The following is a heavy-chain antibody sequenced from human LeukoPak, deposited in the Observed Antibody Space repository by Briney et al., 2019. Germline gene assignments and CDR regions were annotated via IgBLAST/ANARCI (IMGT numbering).Heavy chain of an antibody. CDR1: GFSVSGVY. J-gene: IGHJ4*02. Sequence: HPGGSLRLSCVASGFSVSGVYMSWVRQAPGKGLEWVSVIYSEDSTYYADSVKGRFTISRDNSKNTLNLQMNSLRAEDTAVYYCASRPRDAAALDYWGQGTLVTVSS. CDR3: ASRPRDAAALDY. CDR2: IYSEDST. V-gene: IGHV3-53*01. D-gene: IGHD6-13*01.